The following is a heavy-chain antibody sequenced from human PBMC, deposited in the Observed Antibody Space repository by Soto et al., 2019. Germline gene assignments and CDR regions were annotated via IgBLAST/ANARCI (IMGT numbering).Heavy chain of an antibody. CDR1: GLTFSNYV. J-gene: IGHJ4*02. CDR3: AKVNGDYATRWEDY. D-gene: IGHD4-17*01. Sequence: GGSLRLSCAASGLTFSNYVMSWVRQAPGKGLEWVSAISAGGGSAFYADSVKGRFTISRDNSKNTLSLQMTSLRAEDTAKYYCAKVNGDYATRWEDYWGQGTLVTVSS. CDR2: ISAGGGSA. V-gene: IGHV3-23*01.